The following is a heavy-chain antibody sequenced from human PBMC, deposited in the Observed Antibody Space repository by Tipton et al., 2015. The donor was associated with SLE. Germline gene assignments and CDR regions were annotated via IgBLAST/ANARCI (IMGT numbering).Heavy chain of an antibody. CDR1: GFTFSSYD. J-gene: IGHJ6*02. V-gene: IGHV3-13*05. Sequence: LRLSCAASGFTFSSYDTHWVRQATGKGLEWVSAIGTAGDPYYPDSVKGRFTISRDNSKNTLYLQMNSLRAEDTAVYYCAKIWYYGMDVWGQGTTVTVSS. CDR3: AKIWYYGMDV. CDR2: IGTAGDP.